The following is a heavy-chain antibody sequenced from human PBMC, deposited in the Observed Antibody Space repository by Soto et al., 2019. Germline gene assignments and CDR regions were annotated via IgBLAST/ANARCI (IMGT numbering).Heavy chain of an antibody. CDR2: IIPIFGTA. D-gene: IGHD3-22*01. Sequence: QVQLVQSGAEVKKPGSSVKVSCKASGGTFSSYAISWVQQAPGQGLEWMGGIIPIFGTANYAQKFQGRVTITADDSTRTGYMELSSVRYEDKAVYYCARVVPYRSGYYTPLYFDYWGKGTLVTVSS. V-gene: IGHV1-69*01. J-gene: IGHJ4*02. CDR3: ARVVPYRSGYYTPLYFDY. CDR1: GGTFSSYA.